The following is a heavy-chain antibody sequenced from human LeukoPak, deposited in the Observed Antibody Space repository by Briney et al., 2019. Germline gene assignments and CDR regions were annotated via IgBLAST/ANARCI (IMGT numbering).Heavy chain of an antibody. CDR1: GYTFTSYA. V-gene: IGHV1-3*01. CDR2: INAGNGNT. D-gene: IGHD6-19*01. J-gene: IGHJ4*02. CDR3: ARGGQWLVPDY. Sequence: ASVRVSCKASGYTFTSYAMHWVRQAPGQRLEWMGWINAGNGNTKYSQKFQGRVTITRDTSASTAYMELSSLRSEDTAVYYCARGGQWLVPDYWGQGTLVTVSS.